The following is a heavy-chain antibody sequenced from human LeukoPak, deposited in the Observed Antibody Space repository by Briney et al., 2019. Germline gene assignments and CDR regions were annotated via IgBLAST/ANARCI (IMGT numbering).Heavy chain of an antibody. V-gene: IGHV3-23*01. CDR3: AKPIQLYYYYYYYMDV. CDR1: GFTFSSYA. Sequence: GGSLRLSCAASGFTFSSYAMSWVRQAPGKGLEWVSAISGSGGSTYYADSVKGRVTISRDNSKNTLYLQMNNLRAEDTAVYYCAKPIQLYYYYYYYMDVWGKGTTVTVSS. D-gene: IGHD5-18*01. J-gene: IGHJ6*03. CDR2: ISGSGGST.